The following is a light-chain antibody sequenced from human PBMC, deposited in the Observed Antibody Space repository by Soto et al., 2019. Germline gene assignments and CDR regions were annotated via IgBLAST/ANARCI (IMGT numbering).Light chain of an antibody. V-gene: IGKV3-11*01. CDR1: QSVNSF. CDR3: QQRRNWPT. J-gene: IGKJ3*01. Sequence: EIVLTQSPVTLSLSPGERATLSCRASQSVNSFLAWYQHKPGQAPRLLIYDASNRATGIPARFSGSGSGTDFTLTISSLEPEDFAVYYCQQRRNWPTFGPGTKVDIK. CDR2: DAS.